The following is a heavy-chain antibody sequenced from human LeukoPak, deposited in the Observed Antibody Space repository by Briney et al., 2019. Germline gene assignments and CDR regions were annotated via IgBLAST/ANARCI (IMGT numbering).Heavy chain of an antibody. D-gene: IGHD6-6*01. CDR1: GYTFTSYG. J-gene: IGHJ5*02. Sequence: GASVKVSCKASGYTFTSYGISWVRQAPGQGLEWMGWISAYNGNTNYAQKLQGRVTMTTDTSTSTAYMELRSLRSDDTAVYYCARARGRYSSSSWFDPWGQGTLVTVSS. V-gene: IGHV1-18*01. CDR2: ISAYNGNT. CDR3: ARARGRYSSSSWFDP.